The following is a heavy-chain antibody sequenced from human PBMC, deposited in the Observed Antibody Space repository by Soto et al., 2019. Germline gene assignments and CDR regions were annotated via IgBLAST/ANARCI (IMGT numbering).Heavy chain of an antibody. J-gene: IGHJ6*02. V-gene: IGHV1-18*01. Sequence: QVQLVQSGAEVKKPGASVKVSCKASGYTFTSYGISWVRQAPGQGLEWMGWIRAYNGNTNYAQKLQGRVTMTTDTSTSTAYMELRSLRSDDTAVYYCARGTGGPTTVTFYYYGMDVWGQGTTVTVSS. CDR1: GYTFTSYG. CDR2: IRAYNGNT. CDR3: ARGTGGPTTVTFYYYGMDV. D-gene: IGHD4-4*01.